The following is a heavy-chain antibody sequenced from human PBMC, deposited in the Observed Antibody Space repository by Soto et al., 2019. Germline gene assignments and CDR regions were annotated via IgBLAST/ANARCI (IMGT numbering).Heavy chain of an antibody. V-gene: IGHV3-30*18. CDR3: AKMAPVYWYFDL. J-gene: IGHJ2*01. Sequence: HPGGSLRLSCAASGFTFSSYGMHWVRQAPGKGLEWVAVISYDGSNKYYADSVKGRFTISRDNSKNTLYLQMNSLRAEDTAVYYCAKMAPVYWYFDLWGRGTLVTVSS. CDR2: ISYDGSNK. CDR1: GFTFSSYG.